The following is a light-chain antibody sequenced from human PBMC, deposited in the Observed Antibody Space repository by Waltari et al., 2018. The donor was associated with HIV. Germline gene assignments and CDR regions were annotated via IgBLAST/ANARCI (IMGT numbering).Light chain of an antibody. CDR2: END. V-gene: IGLV1-51*02. Sequence: QSVLTQPPSVSAAPGQKVTISCSGSNSTIARTYSSWYQQLPGTAPKLLIYENDVRPSGIPDRFSGSKSGTSATLGITGLQTGDEADYFCGTWDSSLSAYVFAPGTKVTVL. CDR1: NSTIARTY. J-gene: IGLJ1*01. CDR3: GTWDSSLSAYV.